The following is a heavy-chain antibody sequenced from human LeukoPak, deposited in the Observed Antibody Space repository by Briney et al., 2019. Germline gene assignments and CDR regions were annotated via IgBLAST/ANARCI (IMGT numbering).Heavy chain of an antibody. CDR3: ARADSTSPGHYYYGMDV. D-gene: IGHD2-2*01. CDR2: IYYSGST. V-gene: IGHV4-39*01. CDR1: GGSISSSSYY. Sequence: SETLSLTCTVSGGSISSSSYYWGWIRQPPGKGLEWIGSIYYSGSTYYNPSLKSRVTISVDTSKNQFSLKLSSVTAADTAVYYCARADSTSPGHYYYGMDVWGQGTTVTVSS. J-gene: IGHJ6*02.